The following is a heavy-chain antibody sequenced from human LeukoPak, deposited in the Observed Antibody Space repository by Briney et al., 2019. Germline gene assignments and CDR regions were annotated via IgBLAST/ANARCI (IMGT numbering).Heavy chain of an antibody. CDR3: ARQTYLPIVGATPYYFDY. J-gene: IGHJ4*02. CDR1: GGSISSSSYY. Sequence: SETLSLTCTVSGGSISSSSYYWGWIRQPPGKGLEWIGSIYYSGSTYYNPSLKSRVTISVDTSKNQFSLKLSSVTAADTAVYYCARQTYLPIVGATPYYFDYWGQGTLVTVSS. CDR2: IYYSGST. V-gene: IGHV4-39*01. D-gene: IGHD1-26*01.